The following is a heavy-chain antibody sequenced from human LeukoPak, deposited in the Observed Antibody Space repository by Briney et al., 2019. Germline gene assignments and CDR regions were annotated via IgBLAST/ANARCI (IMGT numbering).Heavy chain of an antibody. J-gene: IGHJ2*01. V-gene: IGHV4-30-2*01. CDR2: IYHSGST. D-gene: IGHD2-2*01. CDR3: ARASDDYCSSTSCLPMYFDL. CDR1: GGSISSGGYY. Sequence: PSQTLSLTCTVSGGSISSGGYYWSWIRQPPGKGLEWIGYIYHSGSTYYNPSLKSRVTISVDRSKSQFSLKLSSVTAADTAVYYCARASDDYCSSTSCLPMYFDLWGRGTLVTVSS.